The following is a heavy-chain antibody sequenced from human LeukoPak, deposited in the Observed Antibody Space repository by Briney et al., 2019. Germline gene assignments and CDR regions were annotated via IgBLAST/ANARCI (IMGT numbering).Heavy chain of an antibody. J-gene: IGHJ4*02. CDR2: IIPIFGTA. CDR1: GYTFTGYY. Sequence: GASVKVSCKASGYTFTGYYMHWVRQAPGQGLEWMGWIIPIFGTANYAQKFQGRVTITADESTSTAYMELSSLRSEDTAVYYCARVFSGSYRGAFDYWGQGTLVTVSS. D-gene: IGHD1-26*01. CDR3: ARVFSGSYRGAFDY. V-gene: IGHV1-69*13.